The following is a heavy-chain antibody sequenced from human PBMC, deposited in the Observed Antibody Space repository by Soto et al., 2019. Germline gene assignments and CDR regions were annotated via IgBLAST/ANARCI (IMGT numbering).Heavy chain of an antibody. Sequence: GGSLRLSCAASGFTFSSYGMHWVRQAPGKGLEWVAVIWYDGSNKYYADSVKGRFTISRDNSKNTLYLQMNSLRAEDTAVYYCARSPGPYYFDYWGQGTLVTVSS. V-gene: IGHV3-33*01. J-gene: IGHJ4*02. CDR3: ARSPGPYYFDY. CDR1: GFTFSSYG. CDR2: IWYDGSNK.